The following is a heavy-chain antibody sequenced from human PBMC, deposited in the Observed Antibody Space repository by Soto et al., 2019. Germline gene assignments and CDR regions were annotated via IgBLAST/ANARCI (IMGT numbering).Heavy chain of an antibody. CDR3: ARDRGYPHDCTGYVDH. V-gene: IGHV1-18*04. CDR2: ISGHNGKT. Sequence: ASVKVSCKAAGYTFTTYGFSWLRQAPGQGLEWMGWISGHNGKTKYAQSFQGRITMTTDTSTRAAYMELRSLRSDDTAVYYCARDRGYPHDCTGYVDHWGQGALVTVSS. D-gene: IGHD2-8*02. J-gene: IGHJ4*02. CDR1: GYTFTTYG.